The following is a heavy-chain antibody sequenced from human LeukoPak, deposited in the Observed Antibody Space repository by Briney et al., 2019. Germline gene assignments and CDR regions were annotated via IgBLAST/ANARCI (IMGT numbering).Heavy chain of an antibody. J-gene: IGHJ4*02. CDR1: VFTFDDYA. CDR2: ISGDGGST. CDR3: AKDIGMGSGWYFDY. Sequence: VGSLRLSCAASVFTFDDYAMHWVRQAPGKGLEWVSLISGDGGSTYYADSVKGRFTISRDNSKNSLYLQMNSLRTEDTALYYCAKDIGMGSGWYFDYWGQGTLVTVSS. V-gene: IGHV3-43*02. D-gene: IGHD6-19*01.